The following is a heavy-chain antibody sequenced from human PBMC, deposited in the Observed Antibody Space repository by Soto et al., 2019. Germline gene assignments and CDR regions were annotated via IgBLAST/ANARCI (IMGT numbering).Heavy chain of an antibody. V-gene: IGHV3-30*03. CDR1: GFTFSSYG. Sequence: PGGSLRHSCADSGFTFSSYGMHWDRQAPGKGLEWVAVISYDGSNKYYADSVEGRFTVSRDNARNSVSLQMDSLRDEDAAVYYCARIKLVEWFFINVDVYDMDVWGQGTPVTVSS. D-gene: IGHD3-3*01. J-gene: IGHJ6*02. CDR2: ISYDGSNK. CDR3: ARIKLVEWFFINVDVYDMDV.